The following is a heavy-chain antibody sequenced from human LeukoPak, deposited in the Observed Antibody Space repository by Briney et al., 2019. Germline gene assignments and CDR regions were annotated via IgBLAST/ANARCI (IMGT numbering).Heavy chain of an antibody. CDR2: FDPEDGET. V-gene: IGHV1-24*01. J-gene: IGHJ4*02. CDR3: AALEDYGDYEFVH. D-gene: IGHD4-17*01. CDR1: GYTLTELS. Sequence: ASVKVSCKVSGYTLTELSVHWVRQAPGKGLERMGGFDPEDGETIYAQKFQGRVTMTEDTSTDTAYMELSSLRSEDTAVYYCAALEDYGDYEFVHWGQGTLVTVSS.